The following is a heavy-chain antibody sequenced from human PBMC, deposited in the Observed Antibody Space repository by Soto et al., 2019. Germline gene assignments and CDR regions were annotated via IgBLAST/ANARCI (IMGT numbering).Heavy chain of an antibody. CDR3: AKDYSSGWYRGSYYYYGMDV. Sequence: EVQLVESGGGLVQPGRSLRLSCAASGFTFDDYAMHWVRQAPGKGLEWVSGISWNSGSIGYADSVKGRFTISRDNAKNSLYLKMNSLRAEDTALYYCAKDYSSGWYRGSYYYYGMDVWGQGTTVTVSS. V-gene: IGHV3-9*01. CDR1: GFTFDDYA. D-gene: IGHD6-19*01. CDR2: ISWNSGSI. J-gene: IGHJ6*02.